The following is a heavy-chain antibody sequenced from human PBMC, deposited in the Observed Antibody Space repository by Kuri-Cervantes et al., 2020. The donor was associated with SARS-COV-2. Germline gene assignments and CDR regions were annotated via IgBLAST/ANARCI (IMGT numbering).Heavy chain of an antibody. V-gene: IGHV3-23*03. CDR1: GFTFSSYA. J-gene: IGHJ4*02. D-gene: IGHD2-15*01. CDR3: AASSGSHSRIYCSGGSCYSSPLSY. CDR2: IYSGGSST. Sequence: GGSLRLSCAASGFTFSSYAMSWVRQAPGKGLEWVSVIYSGGSSTYYADSVKGRFTISRDNSKNSLYLQMNSLRAEDTALYYCAASSGSHSRIYCSGGSCYSSPLSYWGQGTLVTVSS.